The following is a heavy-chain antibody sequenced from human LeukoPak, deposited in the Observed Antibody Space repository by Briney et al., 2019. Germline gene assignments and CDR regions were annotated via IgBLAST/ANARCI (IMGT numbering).Heavy chain of an antibody. Sequence: GGSLRLSCATSGFTFSSNWMHWVRQAPGKGLVWVSRINEDGSTTNYADSVKGRSTIFRDNAKNTLYLRMNSLRAEDTAVYYCVRDLGGRSGHWGQGTLVTVSS. D-gene: IGHD1-26*01. CDR1: GFTFSSNW. V-gene: IGHV3-74*01. J-gene: IGHJ4*02. CDR2: INEDGSTT. CDR3: VRDLGGRSGH.